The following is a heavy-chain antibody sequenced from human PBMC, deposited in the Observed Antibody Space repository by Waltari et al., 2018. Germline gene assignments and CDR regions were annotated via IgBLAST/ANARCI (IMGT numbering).Heavy chain of an antibody. J-gene: IGHJ6*02. V-gene: IGHV4-34*01. CDR3: ASQWLQPGYYGMDV. D-gene: IGHD6-19*01. CDR1: GGSSSGYY. CDR2: INHSGST. Sequence: QVQLQQWGAGLLKPSETLSLTCAVYGGSSSGYYWSWIRQPPGKGLEWIGEINHSGSTNYNPSLKSRVTISVDTSKNQFSLKLSSVTAADTAVYYCASQWLQPGYYGMDVWGQGTTVTVSS.